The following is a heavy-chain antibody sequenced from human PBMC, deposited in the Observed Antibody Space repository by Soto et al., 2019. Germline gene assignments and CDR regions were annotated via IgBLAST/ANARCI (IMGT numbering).Heavy chain of an antibody. J-gene: IGHJ6*02. CDR2: IWYDGSNK. CDR3: AREYGYGSGAWGYYYGMDV. CDR1: GFTFSSYG. Sequence: QVQLVESGGGVVQPGRSLRLSCAASGFTFSSYGMHWVRQAPGKGLEWVAVIWYDGSNKYYADSVKGRFTISRDKSKDTLYLQTNSLRAEDTAVYYCAREYGYGSGAWGYYYGMDVWGQGTTVTVSS. D-gene: IGHD3-10*01. V-gene: IGHV3-33*01.